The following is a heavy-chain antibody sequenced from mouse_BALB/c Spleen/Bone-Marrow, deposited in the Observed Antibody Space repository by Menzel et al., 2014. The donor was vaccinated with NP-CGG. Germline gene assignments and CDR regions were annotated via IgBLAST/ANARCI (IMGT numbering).Heavy chain of an antibody. V-gene: IGHV5-17*02. CDR1: GFTFSSFG. D-gene: IGHD2-10*02. J-gene: IGHJ4*01. CDR2: ISSGSSTI. CDR3: VRSYDSYAMAF. Sequence: VQLKESGGGLAQPGGSRKLSCAASGFTFSSFGMHWVRQAPEKGLEWVAYISSGSSTIYYADTVKGRFTISRDNPKNTLFLQMTSLRSEGTAMYYCVRSYDSYAMAFWGQGTSVTVSS.